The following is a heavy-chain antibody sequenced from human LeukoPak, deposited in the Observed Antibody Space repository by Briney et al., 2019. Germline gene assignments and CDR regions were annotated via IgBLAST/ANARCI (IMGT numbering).Heavy chain of an antibody. V-gene: IGHV2-5*02. D-gene: IGHD6-19*01. CDR3: AHEESGYSGGWLGVNAFDI. CDR1: GFSLSTSGVG. Sequence: SGPTLVKPTQTLTLTCTFSGFSLSTSGVGVGWIRQPPGKALEWLALIYWDDDKRYSPSLKSRLTITKDTSKNQVVLTMTNMDPVDTATYYCAHEESGYSGGWLGVNAFDIWGQGTMVTVSS. J-gene: IGHJ3*02. CDR2: IYWDDDK.